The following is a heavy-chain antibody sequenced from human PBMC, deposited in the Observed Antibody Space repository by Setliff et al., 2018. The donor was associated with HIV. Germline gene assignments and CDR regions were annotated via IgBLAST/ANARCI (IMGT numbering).Heavy chain of an antibody. Sequence: SETLSLTCTVSGVSINSGNYYWGWIRQPAGKRLEWIGRIYSSGNTNYNPSLKSRVTIPAATSKNQFSLKLSPVTAADTAVYYCARDLGYCSGGSCYWYYWGQGTLVTVSS. D-gene: IGHD2-15*01. CDR1: GVSINSGNYY. CDR3: ARDLGYCSGGSCYWYY. CDR2: IYSSGNT. V-gene: IGHV4-61*02. J-gene: IGHJ4*02.